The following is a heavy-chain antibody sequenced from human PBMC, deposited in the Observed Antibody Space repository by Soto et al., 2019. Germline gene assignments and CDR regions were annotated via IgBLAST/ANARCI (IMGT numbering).Heavy chain of an antibody. CDR3: AWGVGFGEFSPRIYYYYGMDV. J-gene: IGHJ6*02. V-gene: IGHV3-30*04. D-gene: IGHD3-10*01. CDR2: ISKDGGSE. CDR1: GFTLSLYP. Sequence: QVQLVESGGGVVQPGRSLSLSCASSGFTLSLYPLHWVRQPPGKGLEWVAVISKDGGSEYYPDSVRGPFTLSRNHSKGTLYLEMNSLRPEDTAVYFWAWGVGFGEFSPRIYYYYGMDVWGRANTLTVSS.